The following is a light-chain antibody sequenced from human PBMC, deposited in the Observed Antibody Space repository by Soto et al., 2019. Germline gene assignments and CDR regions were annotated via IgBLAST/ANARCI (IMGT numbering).Light chain of an antibody. CDR1: QGISSY. V-gene: IGKV1-39*01. CDR3: QQANIFPLT. J-gene: IGKJ5*01. Sequence: IRQTQSPSSLAASVRDRVTITCRASQGISSYLNWYQQKPGKAPKLLIYEASTLKSGVPSRFSGRGSGTHFTLTISSLQPEDFATYYCQQANIFPLTFGQGTRLEIK. CDR2: EAS.